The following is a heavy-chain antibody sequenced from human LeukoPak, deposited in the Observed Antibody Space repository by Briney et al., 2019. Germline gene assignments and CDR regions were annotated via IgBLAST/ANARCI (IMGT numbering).Heavy chain of an antibody. J-gene: IGHJ4*02. CDR3: ARAAAGTGGYFDY. CDR2: INPNSGGT. D-gene: IGHD6-13*01. V-gene: IGHV1-2*02. Sequence: GASVRVSCKASGYTFTGYYMHRVRQAPGQGLEWMGWINPNSGGTNYAQKFQGRVTMTRDTSISTAYMELSRLRSDDTAVYYCARAAAGTGGYFDYWGQGTLVTVSS. CDR1: GYTFTGYY.